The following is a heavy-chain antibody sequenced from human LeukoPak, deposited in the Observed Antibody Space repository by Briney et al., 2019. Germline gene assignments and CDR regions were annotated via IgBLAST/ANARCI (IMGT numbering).Heavy chain of an antibody. Sequence: ASVKVSCKASGYTFTSYAMNWVRQAPGQGLEWMGWINTNTGNQTYAQGFTGRFVFSLDTSVSTAYLQISSLKAEDTAVYYCARSGVDYGDYHYFDYWGQGTLVTVSS. D-gene: IGHD4-17*01. CDR1: GYTFTSYA. CDR2: INTNTGNQ. V-gene: IGHV7-4-1*02. J-gene: IGHJ4*02. CDR3: ARSGVDYGDYHYFDY.